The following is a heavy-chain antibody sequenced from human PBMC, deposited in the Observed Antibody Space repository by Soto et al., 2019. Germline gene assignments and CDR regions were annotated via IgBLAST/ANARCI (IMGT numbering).Heavy chain of an antibody. D-gene: IGHD3-10*01. CDR1: GGSFRKYY. CDR2: VNHSGEA. V-gene: IGHV4-34*01. Sequence: SETLSLTCGVYGGSFRKYYWIWVRQPPGKGLEWIGEVNHSGEATYNPSLQSRVTISLDTSNNHFSLKMTSLTAADTALYFCTRAERFTRSWLDPLGKGPQVTVPS. CDR3: TRAERFTRSWLDP. J-gene: IGHJ5*02.